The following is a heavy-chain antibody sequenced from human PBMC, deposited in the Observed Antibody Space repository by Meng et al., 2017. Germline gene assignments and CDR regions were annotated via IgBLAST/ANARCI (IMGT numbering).Heavy chain of an antibody. CDR1: GFTVSNNY. CDR2: LYRDDAT. J-gene: IGHJ4*02. V-gene: IGHV3-53*04. Sequence: GESLKISCAASGFTVSNNYMSWVRQAPGKGLEWVSVLYRDDATYYADSVKGRFTISRHNSKNTVYLQMNSLRAEDAAVYYCATANNSSGWTAERDYWGQGTLVTVSS. D-gene: IGHD6-19*01. CDR3: ATANNSSGWTAERDY.